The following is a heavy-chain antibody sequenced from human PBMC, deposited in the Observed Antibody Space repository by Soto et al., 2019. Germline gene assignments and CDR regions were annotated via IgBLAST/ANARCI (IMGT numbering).Heavy chain of an antibody. CDR2: ISSSSSYI. Sequence: PGGSLRLSCAASGFTFSSYSMNWVRQAPGKGLEWVSSISSSSSYIYYADSVKGRFTISRDNAKNSLYLQMNSLRAEDTAVYYCARESYPALGPDYWGQGTLVTVSS. J-gene: IGHJ4*02. CDR3: ARESYPALGPDY. V-gene: IGHV3-21*01. CDR1: GFTFSSYS. D-gene: IGHD1-26*01.